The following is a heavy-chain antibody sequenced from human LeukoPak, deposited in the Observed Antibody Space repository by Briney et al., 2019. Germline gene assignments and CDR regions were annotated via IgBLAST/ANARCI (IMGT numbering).Heavy chain of an antibody. V-gene: IGHV4-34*01. Sequence: SETLSLTCALYGGSFSGYYWSWIRQPPGKGLEWIGEINHSGSTTYHPSLKSRVTISVDTSKNQFSLKLSSVTAADTAVYYCARGDALEHYYDSSGYYSYYFDYWGQGTLVTVSS. J-gene: IGHJ4*02. CDR1: GGSFSGYY. CDR2: INHSGST. CDR3: ARGDALEHYYDSSGYYSYYFDY. D-gene: IGHD3-22*01.